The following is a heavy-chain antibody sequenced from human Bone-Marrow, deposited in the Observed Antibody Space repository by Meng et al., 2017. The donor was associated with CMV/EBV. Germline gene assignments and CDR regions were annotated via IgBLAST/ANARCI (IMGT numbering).Heavy chain of an antibody. V-gene: IGHV3-74*01. Sequence: GGSLRLSCAASGFTFSSYWMHWVRQAPGKGLVWVSRINSDGSSTSYADSVKGRFTISRDNAKNTLYLQMNSLRAEDTAVYYCARDAGRLFGVFHIDYWGQGTLVTVSS. CDR1: GFTFSSYW. J-gene: IGHJ4*02. CDR3: ARDAGRLFGVFHIDY. D-gene: IGHD3-3*01. CDR2: INSDGSST.